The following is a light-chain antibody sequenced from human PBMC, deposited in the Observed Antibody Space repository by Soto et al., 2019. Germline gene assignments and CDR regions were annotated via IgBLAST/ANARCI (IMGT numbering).Light chain of an antibody. CDR3: QQYDDWPET. Sequence: EKVMTQSPATLSVSPGERATLSCRASQSVSSYLAWYQQKPGQAPRLLIYDASTRATGVPVRFSGSGSGTEFTLTISSLQSEDLAVYYCQQYDDWPETFGQGTKVEIK. J-gene: IGKJ1*01. CDR2: DAS. V-gene: IGKV3-15*01. CDR1: QSVSSY.